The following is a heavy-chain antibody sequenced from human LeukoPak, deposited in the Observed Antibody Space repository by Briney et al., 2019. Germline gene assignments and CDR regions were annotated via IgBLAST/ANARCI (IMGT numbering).Heavy chain of an antibody. J-gene: IGHJ4*02. CDR1: GFTFDDYA. CDR3: AKGSGWWNYFGY. Sequence: PGGSLRLSCAASGFTFDDYALHWVRQAPGKGLEWVSGISWNGGNIGYADSVKGRFTISRDNAKSSLYLQMNSLKPEDTALYYCAKGSGWWNYFGYWGQGTLVTVSS. CDR2: ISWNGGNI. V-gene: IGHV3-9*01. D-gene: IGHD2-15*01.